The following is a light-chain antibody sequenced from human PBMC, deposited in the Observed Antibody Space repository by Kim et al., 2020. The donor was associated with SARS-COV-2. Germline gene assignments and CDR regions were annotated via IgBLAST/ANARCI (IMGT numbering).Light chain of an antibody. V-gene: IGKV1-33*01. CDR1: QDISNY. Sequence: GDRVAITCQTSQDISNYLNWYQQKPGKAPKLLIYDASNLETGVPSRFSGSGSGTDFTFTISRLQPEDIATYYCQQYDNLPPTVTFGPGTKVDIK. J-gene: IGKJ3*01. CDR2: DAS. CDR3: QQYDNLPPTVT.